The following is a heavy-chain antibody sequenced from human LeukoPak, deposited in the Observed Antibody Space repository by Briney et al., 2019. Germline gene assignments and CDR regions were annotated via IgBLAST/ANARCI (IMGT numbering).Heavy chain of an antibody. CDR3: ARGGSGAQTEQDYYYGMDV. D-gene: IGHD3-10*01. Sequence: LAGGSLRLSCAASGFTFNNYWMSWVRQAPGKGLEWVANIKHDGSEKYYVDSVKGRFTIARDNAKNSLYLQMNSLRAEDTAVYYCARGGSGAQTEQDYYYGMDVWGQGTTVTVSS. CDR1: GFTFNNYW. V-gene: IGHV3-7*04. CDR2: IKHDGSEK. J-gene: IGHJ6*02.